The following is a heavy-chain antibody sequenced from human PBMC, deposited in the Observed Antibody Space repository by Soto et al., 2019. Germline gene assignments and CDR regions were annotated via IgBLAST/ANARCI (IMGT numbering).Heavy chain of an antibody. CDR2: IYYSGST. CDR1: GGSISSGDYY. J-gene: IGHJ3*02. D-gene: IGHD3-16*01. V-gene: IGHV4-30-4*01. CDR3: ARSSFMITFGGVSDAFDI. Sequence: SETLSLTCTVSGGSISSGDYYWSWIRQPPGKGLEWIGYIYYSGSTYYNPSLKSRVTISVDTSKNQFSLKLSSVTAADTAVYYCARSSFMITFGGVSDAFDIWGQGTMVTVSS.